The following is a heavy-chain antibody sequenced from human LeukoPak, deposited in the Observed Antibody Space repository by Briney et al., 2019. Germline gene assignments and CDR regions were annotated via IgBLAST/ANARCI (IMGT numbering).Heavy chain of an antibody. J-gene: IGHJ4*02. CDR1: GGSISSGSYY. Sequence: SETLSLTCTVSGGSISSGSYYWSWIRQPAGKGLEWIGRIYTSGSTDYNPSLRSRVTISVHTSKNQFSLNLSSVTAADTAVYYCARDQYYDVSTYYEIDYWGQGTLVTVSS. D-gene: IGHD3-22*01. CDR2: IYTSGST. CDR3: ARDQYYDVSTYYEIDY. V-gene: IGHV4-61*02.